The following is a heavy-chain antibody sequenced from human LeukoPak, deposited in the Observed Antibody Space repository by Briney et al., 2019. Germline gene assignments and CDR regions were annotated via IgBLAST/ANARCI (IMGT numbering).Heavy chain of an antibody. D-gene: IGHD6-13*01. CDR1: GFTFSSYG. Sequence: GGSLRLSCAASGFTFSSYGMHWVRQAPGKGLEWVAFIRYDGSSQRYTDSVKGRFAISRDNSKNTVYLQMNSLGAEDTAVYYCAKRRDVAAGGSGAFDYWGQGSLVTVSS. CDR3: AKRRDVAAGGSGAFDY. CDR2: IRYDGSSQ. J-gene: IGHJ4*02. V-gene: IGHV3-30*02.